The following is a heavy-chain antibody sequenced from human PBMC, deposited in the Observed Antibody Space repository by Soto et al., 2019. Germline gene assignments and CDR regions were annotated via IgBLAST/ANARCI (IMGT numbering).Heavy chain of an antibody. V-gene: IGHV4-34*01. CDR1: GESFSGYI. D-gene: IGHD6-19*01. CDR2: INHSGSA. J-gene: IGHJ4*02. Sequence: PSGTLSLTCAVYGESFSGYIWTWIRQTPGKGLQWIGQINHSGSASYNPSLKSRVTIPVHTSNSQFSLELSSVTAADTAVYYCARGLITGSHYSGGWYYFDSWGQGTQVTVSS. CDR3: ARGLITGSHYSGGWYYFDS.